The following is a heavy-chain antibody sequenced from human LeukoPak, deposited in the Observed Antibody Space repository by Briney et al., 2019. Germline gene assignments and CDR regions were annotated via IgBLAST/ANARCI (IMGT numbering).Heavy chain of an antibody. D-gene: IGHD5-12*01. CDR3: AKSGYGEYFPQ. CDR2: INGNDGTT. J-gene: IGHJ1*01. CDR1: GFTFRNFA. Sequence: GGSLRLSCAASGFTFRNFAMSWVRQAPGRGLQWVSSINGNDGTTYYADSVKGRFTISRDNSKNTLNLEMNSLRAEDTAMYCCAKSGYGEYFPQWGQGTLVTVSS. V-gene: IGHV3-23*01.